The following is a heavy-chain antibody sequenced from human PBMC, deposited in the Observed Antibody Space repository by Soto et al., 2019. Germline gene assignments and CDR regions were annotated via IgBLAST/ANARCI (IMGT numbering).Heavy chain of an antibody. CDR2: IYHSGST. CDR3: ARAEGAFDY. J-gene: IGHJ4*02. CDR1: GGSISTGGYS. V-gene: IGHV4-30-2*01. Sequence: TLSLTCAVSGGSISTGGYSWSWIRQPPGKGLEWIGYIYHSGSTYYNPSLKSRVTISVDRSKNQFSLKLSSATAADTAVFYCARAEGAFDYWGQGTLVTVSS.